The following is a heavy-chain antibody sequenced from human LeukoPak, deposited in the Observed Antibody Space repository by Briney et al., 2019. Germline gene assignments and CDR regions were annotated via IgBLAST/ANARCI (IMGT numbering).Heavy chain of an antibody. Sequence: GGSLRLSCAVPGYPFSDHYIDWVRQAPGKGLEWVSTISGSGGSTYSTDSVKGRFTISRDNSKSTLYLQMNSLRVEDTAIYYCAKGGPQFFDYWGQGTLVTVSS. V-gene: IGHV3-23*01. CDR3: AKGGPQFFDY. J-gene: IGHJ4*02. D-gene: IGHD5-24*01. CDR1: GYPFSDHY. CDR2: ISGSGGST.